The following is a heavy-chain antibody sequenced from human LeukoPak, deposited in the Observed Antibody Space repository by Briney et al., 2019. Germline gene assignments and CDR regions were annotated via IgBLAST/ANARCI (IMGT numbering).Heavy chain of an antibody. CDR1: GGSISSYY. CDR3: ARVHYDFWSGYGAFDI. D-gene: IGHD3-3*01. CDR2: IYYSGST. Sequence: SETLSLTCTVPGGSISSYYWSWIRQPPGKGLEWIGYIYYSGSTNYNPSLKSRVTISVDTSKNQFSLKLSSVTAADTAVYYCARVHYDFWSGYGAFDIWGQGTMVTVSS. J-gene: IGHJ3*02. V-gene: IGHV4-59*01.